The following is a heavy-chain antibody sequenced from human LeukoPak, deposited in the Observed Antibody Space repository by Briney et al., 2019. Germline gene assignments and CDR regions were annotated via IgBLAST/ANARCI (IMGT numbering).Heavy chain of an antibody. J-gene: IGHJ3*02. D-gene: IGHD3-22*01. CDR3: ARSTQTVTMIQEAFDI. Sequence: KPSETLSLTCTVSGGSISSSSYYWGWFRQPPGKGLEWIGSIYYSGSTYYNPSLKSRVTISIDTSNNQFSLKLSSVTAADTAVYYCARSTQTVTMIQEAFDIWGQGTMVTVSS. V-gene: IGHV4-39*01. CDR2: IYYSGST. CDR1: GGSISSSSYY.